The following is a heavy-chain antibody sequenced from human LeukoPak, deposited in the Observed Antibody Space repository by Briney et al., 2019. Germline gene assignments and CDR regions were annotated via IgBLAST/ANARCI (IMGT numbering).Heavy chain of an antibody. V-gene: IGHV1-2*06. CDR1: GYTFTDYY. CDR2: IVPNNGDT. J-gene: IGHJ6*02. CDR3: AKGANTLTTPGYYFYGMDV. D-gene: IGHD4-17*01. Sequence: ASVKVSCKASGYTFTDYYIYWVRQAPGQGLEWMGRIVPNNGDTNYAQKFQARVTMTRDMSISTAYMELSRLRSDDTAVYYCAKGANTLTTPGYYFYGMDVWGQGTTVTVSS.